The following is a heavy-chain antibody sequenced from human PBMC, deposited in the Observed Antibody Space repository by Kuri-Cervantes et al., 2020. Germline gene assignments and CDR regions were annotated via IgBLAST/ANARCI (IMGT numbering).Heavy chain of an antibody. CDR2: ISSSSSYI. CDR1: GFTFSSYS. J-gene: IGHJ6*03. D-gene: IGHD2-2*01. Sequence: GGSLRLSCAASGFTFSSYSMNWVRQAPGKGLEWVSSISSSSSYIYYADSVKGRFTISRDNAKNSLYLQMNSLRAEDTAVYYCARGASTSGGIYYYYYYMDVWGKGTTVTVSS. V-gene: IGHV3-21*01. CDR3: ARGASTSGGIYYYYYYMDV.